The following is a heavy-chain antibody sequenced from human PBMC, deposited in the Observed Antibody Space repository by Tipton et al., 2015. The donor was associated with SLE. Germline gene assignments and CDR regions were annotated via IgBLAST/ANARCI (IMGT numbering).Heavy chain of an antibody. V-gene: IGHV4-34*01. D-gene: IGHD3-22*01. Sequence: TLSLTCAVYGGSFSGYYWSWIRQPPGKGLEWIGEINHSGSTNYNPSLKSRVTTSVDTSKNQFSLKLSSVTAADTAIYYCARDSPYDSSGYYYLDYWGQGTLVTVSS. CDR3: ARDSPYDSSGYYYLDY. CDR1: GGSFSGYY. J-gene: IGHJ4*02. CDR2: INHSGST.